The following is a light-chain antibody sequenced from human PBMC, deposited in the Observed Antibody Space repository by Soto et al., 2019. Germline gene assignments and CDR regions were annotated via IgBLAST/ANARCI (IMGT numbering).Light chain of an antibody. CDR3: QQYNSYPIT. CDR2: AAS. J-gene: IGKJ5*01. V-gene: IGKV1-5*01. Sequence: DIQLPQSPSTLSASVGDRVTITCRASQGIDSSFAWYQEKPGKAPKLLIYAASSLEGGVPSRFSGSASETEFTLTISSLQPDDFATYYCQQYNSYPITFGQGTRLEI. CDR1: QGIDSS.